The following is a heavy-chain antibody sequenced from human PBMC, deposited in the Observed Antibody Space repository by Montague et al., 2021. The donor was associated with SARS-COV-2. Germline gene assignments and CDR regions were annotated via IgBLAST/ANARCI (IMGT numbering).Heavy chain of an antibody. CDR2: ISRSGSII. Sequence: SLRLSCAASGFTFSSYEMNWVRQAPGKGLEWVSYISRSGSIIYYADSVKGRFTISRDNSKNTLFLQMNSLRGEDTAIYYCANEIRPNDYWGRGTLVTVSS. D-gene: IGHD3-10*01. CDR1: GFTFSSYE. CDR3: ANEIRPNDY. V-gene: IGHV3-48*03. J-gene: IGHJ4*02.